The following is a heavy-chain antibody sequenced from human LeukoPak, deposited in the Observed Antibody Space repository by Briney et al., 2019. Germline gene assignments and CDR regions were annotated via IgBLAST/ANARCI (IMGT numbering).Heavy chain of an antibody. V-gene: IGHV3-23*01. CDR2: ISGSGGST. Sequence: GGSLRLSCAASGFTFSSYAMSWVRQAPGKGLEWVSAISGSGGSTYYAGSVKGRFTISRDNSKNTLYLQMNSLRAEDTAVYYCARLCIAVAGTAWFDPWGQGTLVTVSP. J-gene: IGHJ5*02. CDR3: ARLCIAVAGTAWFDP. D-gene: IGHD6-19*01. CDR1: GFTFSSYA.